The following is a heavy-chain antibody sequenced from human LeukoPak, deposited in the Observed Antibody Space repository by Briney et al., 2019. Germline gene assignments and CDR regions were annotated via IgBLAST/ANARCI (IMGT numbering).Heavy chain of an antibody. CDR1: GSSFTSYW. J-gene: IGHJ3*02. V-gene: IGHV5-51*01. CDR3: ASGDSSDAFDI. Sequence: GASLQISCEGSGSSFTSYWIGWVRQLPRKGLEWMGIIYPGDSDTRYSPSFQGQVTISADKSISTAYLQWSSLKASDTAMYYCASGDSSDAFDIWGQGTMVTVSS. CDR2: IYPGDSDT. D-gene: IGHD3-22*01.